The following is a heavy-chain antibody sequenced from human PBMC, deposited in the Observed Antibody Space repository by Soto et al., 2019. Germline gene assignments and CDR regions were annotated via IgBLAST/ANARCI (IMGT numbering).Heavy chain of an antibody. CDR2: INHSGST. V-gene: IGHV4-34*01. CDR3: ARDKFQIRNYYGMDV. Sequence: SETLSLTCAVYGGSFSGYYWSWIRQPPGKGPEWIGEINHSGSTNYNPSLKSRVTISVDTSKNQFSLKLSSVTAADTAVYYCARDKFQIRNYYGMDVWGQGTTVTVSS. CDR1: GGSFSGYY. J-gene: IGHJ6*02.